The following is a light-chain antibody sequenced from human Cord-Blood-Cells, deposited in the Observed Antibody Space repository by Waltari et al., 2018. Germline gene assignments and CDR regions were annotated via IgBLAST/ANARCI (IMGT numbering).Light chain of an antibody. CDR3: CSYAGSSTVV. CDR2: EGS. Sequence: QSALTQPAPVSGSPGQSITIPCTGTSSDVGSYTLVSWYQQHPGKAPKLMIYEGSKRPSGVSNRFSGSKSGNTASLTISGLQAEDEADYYCCSYAGSSTVVFGGGTKLTVL. CDR1: SSDVGSYTL. V-gene: IGLV2-23*01. J-gene: IGLJ2*01.